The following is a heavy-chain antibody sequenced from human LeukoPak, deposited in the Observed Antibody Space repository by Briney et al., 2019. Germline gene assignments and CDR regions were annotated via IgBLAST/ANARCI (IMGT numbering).Heavy chain of an antibody. Sequence: SETLSLTCTVSGDSIRSHYCAWIRQPPGKGLEWIGHIYNSATTDYNPSFKGRVTISLDTSTKQFSLKMTSVTALDSAVYYCARGGEGYNDDAFEVWGLGTAVTVSS. CDR3: ARGGEGYNDDAFEV. CDR2: IYNSATT. D-gene: IGHD5-24*01. J-gene: IGHJ3*01. V-gene: IGHV4-59*11. CDR1: GDSIRSHY.